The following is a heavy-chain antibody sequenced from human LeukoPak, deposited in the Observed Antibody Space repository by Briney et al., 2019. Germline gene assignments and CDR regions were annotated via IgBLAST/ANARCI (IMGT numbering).Heavy chain of an antibody. CDR2: INPSGGGT. Sequence: GASVKVSCKASGYTFINYYIHWVRQAPGQGLEWMGIINPSGGGTNYAQKFQGRVTMTRDTSTSTVYKELSSLRSEDTAVYYCARWWELGSDYWGQGTLVTVSS. CDR1: GYTFINYY. V-gene: IGHV1-46*01. J-gene: IGHJ4*02. CDR3: ARWWELGSDY. D-gene: IGHD1-26*01.